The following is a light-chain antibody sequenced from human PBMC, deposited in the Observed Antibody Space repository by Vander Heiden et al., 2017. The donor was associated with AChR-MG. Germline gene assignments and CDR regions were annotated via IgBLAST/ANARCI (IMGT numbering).Light chain of an antibody. CDR2: YAS. V-gene: IGKV1-39*01. CDR3: QQSYATPLT. CDR1: QDVNKY. J-gene: IGKJ4*01. Sequence: IQMTQSPSSLSASVGDRVTITCRASQDVNKYVHWYQQKPGRAPQLLIYYASSLQSGVPSRFSGSGFETDFTLAISTLQPEDSATYFCQQSYATPLTFGGGTTVEI.